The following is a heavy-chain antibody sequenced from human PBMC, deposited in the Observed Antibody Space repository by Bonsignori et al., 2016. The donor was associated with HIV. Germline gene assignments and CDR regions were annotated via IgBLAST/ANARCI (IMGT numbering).Heavy chain of an antibody. CDR2: IHYTGST. CDR1: GDSIISDTCY. D-gene: IGHD1-1*01. V-gene: IGHV4-39*07. CDR3: VRLPYTGAISDAFDI. J-gene: IGHJ3*02. Sequence: QLQLKESGPGLVKPSETLSLTCSVSGDSIISDTCYWAWIRQSPGKGLEWIGSIHYTGSTYYDAPLKTKVTISLDTPKNEFSLKVISVTAADTATYYCVRLPYTGAISDAFDIWGQGQRSPSHQ.